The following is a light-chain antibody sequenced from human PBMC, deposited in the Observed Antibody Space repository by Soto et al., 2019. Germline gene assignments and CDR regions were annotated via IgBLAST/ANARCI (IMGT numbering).Light chain of an antibody. CDR3: QQLNSYLIT. J-gene: IGKJ5*01. CDR1: RGISSY. V-gene: IGKV1-9*01. Sequence: DIQLTQSPSFLSASVGDSVTITCRASRGISSYLAWYQQKPGKAPKLLIYAASTLHTGVPSRFSGSGSGTEFTLTISSLQPEDFATYYCQQLNSYLITFGQGTRLEIK. CDR2: AAS.